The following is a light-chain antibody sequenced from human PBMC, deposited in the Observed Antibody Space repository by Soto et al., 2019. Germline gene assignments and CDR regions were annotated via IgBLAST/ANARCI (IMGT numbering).Light chain of an antibody. Sequence: QAVVTQPPSASATPGQRVTISCSGSSSNIGTNSVYWYQQLPGTAPKVRIYNNTQRPSGVPDRFSASKSGTSASQAISGLRSDDEGEYYCSTWDDSLRGRVFGGGTKLTVL. CDR1: SSNIGTNS. CDR3: STWDDSLRGRV. CDR2: NNT. V-gene: IGLV1-47*01. J-gene: IGLJ3*02.